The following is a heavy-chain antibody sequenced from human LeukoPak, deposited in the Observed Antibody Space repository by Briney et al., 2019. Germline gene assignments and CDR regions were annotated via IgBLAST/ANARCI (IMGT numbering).Heavy chain of an antibody. CDR2: IIPIFGTA. CDR3: ARDIFDILTGYRNDAFDI. Sequence: SVKASCKASGGTFSSYAISWVRQAPGQGLEWMGGIIPIFGTANYAQKFQGRVTITTDESTSTAYMELSSLRSEDTAVYYCARDIFDILTGYRNDAFDIWGQGTMVTVSS. V-gene: IGHV1-69*05. D-gene: IGHD3-9*01. J-gene: IGHJ3*02. CDR1: GGTFSSYA.